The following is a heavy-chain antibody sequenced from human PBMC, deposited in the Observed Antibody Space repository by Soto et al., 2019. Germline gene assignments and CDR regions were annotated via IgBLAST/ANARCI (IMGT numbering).Heavy chain of an antibody. Sequence: ASETLSLTCAVYGGSFSGYYWSWIRQPPGKGLEWIGEINHSGSTNYNPSLKSRVTISVDTSKNQFSLKLSSVTAADTAVYYCARSRGGGYSYGDPDYWGQGTLVTVSS. J-gene: IGHJ4*02. CDR3: ARSRGGGYSYGDPDY. CDR1: GGSFSGYY. V-gene: IGHV4-34*01. CDR2: INHSGST. D-gene: IGHD5-18*01.